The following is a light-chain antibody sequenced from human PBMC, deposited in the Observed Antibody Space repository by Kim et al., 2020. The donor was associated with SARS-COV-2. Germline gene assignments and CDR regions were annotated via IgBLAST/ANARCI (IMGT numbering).Light chain of an antibody. CDR1: TTDVGSNNF. J-gene: IGLJ2*01. CDR3: TSSAGRNHLVV. V-gene: IGLV2-8*01. CDR2: EVT. Sequence: QSVLTQPPSASGSPGQSVTITCTGTTTDVGSNNFVSWYQQHPGKVHKLIISEVTKRPSGVPDRFSGSRSGNTASLTVSGLQAEDEADYYCTSSAGRNHLVVFGGGTQLTVL.